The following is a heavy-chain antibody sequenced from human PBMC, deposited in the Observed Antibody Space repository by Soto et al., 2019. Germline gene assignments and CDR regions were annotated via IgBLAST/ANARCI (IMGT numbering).Heavy chain of an antibody. Sequence: GGSLRLSCAASGFTFSSYAMSWVRQAPGKGLEWVSAISGSGGSTYYADSVKGRFTISRDNSKNTLYLQMNSLRAEDTAVYYCAKAPTGVAAAGTRGNLYFDYWGQGTLVTVS. CDR1: GFTFSSYA. D-gene: IGHD6-13*01. J-gene: IGHJ4*02. V-gene: IGHV3-23*01. CDR2: ISGSGGST. CDR3: AKAPTGVAAAGTRGNLYFDY.